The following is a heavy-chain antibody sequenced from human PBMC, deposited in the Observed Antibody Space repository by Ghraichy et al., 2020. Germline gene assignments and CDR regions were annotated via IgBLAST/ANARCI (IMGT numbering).Heavy chain of an antibody. D-gene: IGHD6-19*01. CDR2: ITGSGGST. V-gene: IGHV3-23*01. CDR1: GFTFSNYA. CDR3: AKVYSSGTKGFDP. Sequence: GGSLRLSCAAFGFTFSNYAMYWVRQAPGKGLEWVSGITGSGGSTYYADSVKGRFTSSRDNSKNTLYLQMNSLRAEDMAVYYCAKVYSSGTKGFDPWGQGTLVTVSS. J-gene: IGHJ5*02.